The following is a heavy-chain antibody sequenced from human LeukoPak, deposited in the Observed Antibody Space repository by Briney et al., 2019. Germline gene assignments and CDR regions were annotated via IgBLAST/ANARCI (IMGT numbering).Heavy chain of an antibody. V-gene: IGHV3-30*04. CDR1: GFTFSSYA. Sequence: GGSLRLSCAASGFTFSSYAMHWVRQAPGKGLEWVAVISYDGSNKYYADSVRGRFTISRDNSKNTLYLQMNSLRAEDTAVYYCAKESGSYLEGYYMDVWGKGTTVTISS. CDR3: AKESGSYLEGYYMDV. J-gene: IGHJ6*03. CDR2: ISYDGSNK. D-gene: IGHD1-26*01.